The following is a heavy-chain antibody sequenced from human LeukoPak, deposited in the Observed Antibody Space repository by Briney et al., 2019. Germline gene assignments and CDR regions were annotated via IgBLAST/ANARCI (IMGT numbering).Heavy chain of an antibody. CDR1: GYTFTGYY. J-gene: IGHJ4*02. Sequence: ASVKVSCKASGYTFTGYYMYWVRQAPGQGLKWMGWINPNSGGTNYAQKFQGRVTMTRDTSISTAYMELSRLRSDDTAVYYCARTSSSWYARGLDYWGQGTLVTVSS. CDR3: ARTSSSWYARGLDY. D-gene: IGHD6-13*01. CDR2: INPNSGGT. V-gene: IGHV1-2*02.